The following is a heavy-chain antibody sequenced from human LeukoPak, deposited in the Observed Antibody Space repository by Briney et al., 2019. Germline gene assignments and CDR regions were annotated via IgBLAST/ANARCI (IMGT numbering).Heavy chain of an antibody. CDR2: ISDSSSYI. D-gene: IGHD6-13*01. J-gene: IGHJ3*01. CDR3: AREMAATGTNTFDF. CDR1: GFTFGSYT. V-gene: IGHV3-21*01. Sequence: AGGSLRLSCAASGFTFGSYTMNWVRQAPGKGLEWVSSISDSSSYIYYADSLKGRFTISRDNAKNSLYLQMNSLRAEDTAVYYCAREMAATGTNTFDFWGQGTMVTVSS.